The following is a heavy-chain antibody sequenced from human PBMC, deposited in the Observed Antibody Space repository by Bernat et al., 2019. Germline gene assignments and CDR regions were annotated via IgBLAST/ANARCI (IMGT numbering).Heavy chain of an antibody. CDR2: ISSSSSYI. V-gene: IGHV3-21*01. CDR3: ARGYYDSSGYPYYFDY. J-gene: IGHJ4*02. D-gene: IGHD3-22*01. CDR1: GFTFSSYS. Sequence: VQLVESGGGLVKPGGSLRLSCAASGFTFSSYSMNWVRQAPGKGLEWVSSISSSSSYIYYADSVKGRFTISRDNAKNSLYLQMNSLRAEDTAVYYCARGYYDSSGYPYYFDYWGQGTLVTVSS.